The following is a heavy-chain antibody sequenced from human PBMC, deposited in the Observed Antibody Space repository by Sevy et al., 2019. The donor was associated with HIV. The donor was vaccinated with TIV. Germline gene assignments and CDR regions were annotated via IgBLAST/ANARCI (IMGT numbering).Heavy chain of an antibody. J-gene: IGHJ4*02. Sequence: ASVKDSCKVSGYTLSQLSMHWVRLAPGKGLEWMGSFDPEDDDTIYAQKFQDRLTMTEDTSTTTAYMELSSLRSEDTAVYYCATTKDYNVSSGYPFDYWGQGTLVTVSS. V-gene: IGHV1-24*01. CDR2: FDPEDDDT. CDR3: ATTKDYNVSSGYPFDY. CDR1: GYTLSQLS. D-gene: IGHD3-22*01.